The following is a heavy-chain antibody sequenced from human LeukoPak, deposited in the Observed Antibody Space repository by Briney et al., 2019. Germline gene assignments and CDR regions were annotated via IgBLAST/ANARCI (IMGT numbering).Heavy chain of an antibody. CDR3: ASDSYSPEYFQH. CDR2: IYSGGST. V-gene: IGHV3-66*01. CDR1: GFTFDDYA. J-gene: IGHJ1*01. D-gene: IGHD2-15*01. Sequence: GGSLRLSCAASGFTFDDYAMHWVRQAPGKGLEWVSVIYSGGSTFYADSVKGRFTISRDNSKNTLYLQMNSLRAEDTAVYYCASDSYSPEYFQHWGQGTLVTVSS.